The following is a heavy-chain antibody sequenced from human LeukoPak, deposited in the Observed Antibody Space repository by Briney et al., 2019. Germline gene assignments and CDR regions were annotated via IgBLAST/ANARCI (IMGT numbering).Heavy chain of an antibody. Sequence: PGGSLRLSCAASGFTFSSYGMHWVRQSPGKGLEGVAVISHDGSRKYYADSVKGRFTLSRDDSKNTLYLQMNSLRAEDTAVYYCAKSRADCSSTSCYIKYWGQGTLVTVSS. D-gene: IGHD2-2*02. V-gene: IGHV3-30*18. CDR2: ISHDGSRK. CDR1: GFTFSSYG. J-gene: IGHJ4*02. CDR3: AKSRADCSSTSCYIKY.